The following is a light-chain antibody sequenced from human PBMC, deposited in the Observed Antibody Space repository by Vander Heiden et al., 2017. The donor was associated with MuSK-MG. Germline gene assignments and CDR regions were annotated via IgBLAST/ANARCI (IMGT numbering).Light chain of an antibody. Sequence: DIQMTQSPSSLSASVGDRVTITCRASQGISNYLAWYQQKPGKGPKLLIYAASTLQSGVPSRFSGSGYGTDFTLTISSRQPEDVAPYYCQKYNSDPPFTFGHGTKVDIK. CDR2: AAS. V-gene: IGKV1-27*01. CDR3: QKYNSDPPFT. J-gene: IGKJ3*01. CDR1: QGISNY.